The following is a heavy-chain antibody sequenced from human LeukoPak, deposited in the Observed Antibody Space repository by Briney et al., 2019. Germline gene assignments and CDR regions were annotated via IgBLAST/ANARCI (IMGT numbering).Heavy chain of an antibody. J-gene: IGHJ3*02. CDR3: ARALARGSYSAFDI. V-gene: IGHV1-18*01. CDR1: GYTFTSYG. Sequence: ASVKVSCKASGYTFTSYGISWVRQAPGQGLEWMGWISAYNGNTNYAQKLQGKVTMTTDTSTSTAYMELRSLRSDDTAVYYCARALARGSYSAFDIWGQGTMVTVSS. D-gene: IGHD1-26*01. CDR2: ISAYNGNT.